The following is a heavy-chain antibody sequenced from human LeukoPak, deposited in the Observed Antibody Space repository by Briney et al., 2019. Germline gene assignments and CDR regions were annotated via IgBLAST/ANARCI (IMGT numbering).Heavy chain of an antibody. J-gene: IGHJ2*01. D-gene: IGHD6-13*01. CDR1: GGSFSGYH. CDR3: ARRYSSSWYETYFDL. V-gene: IGHV4-34*01. Sequence: SETLSLTCAVYGGSFSGYHWSWIRQPPGKGLEWIGEINHSGSTNYNPSLKSRVTISVDTSKNQFSLKLSSVTAADTAVYYCARRYSSSWYETYFDLWGRGTLVTVSS. CDR2: INHSGST.